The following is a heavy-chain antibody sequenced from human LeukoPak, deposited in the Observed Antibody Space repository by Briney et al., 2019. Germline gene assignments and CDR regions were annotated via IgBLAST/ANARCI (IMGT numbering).Heavy chain of an antibody. CDR1: GGSISSYY. D-gene: IGHD5-18*01. J-gene: IGHJ4*02. V-gene: IGHV4-59*01. Sequence: SETLSLTCTVSGGSISSYYWSWIRQPPGKGLEWIGYIYYSGSTNYNPSLKSRVTISVDTSKNQFSLKLSSVTAADTAVYYCARGLLDRYGYGYYFDYWGQGTLVTVSS. CDR2: IYYSGST. CDR3: ARGLLDRYGYGYYFDY.